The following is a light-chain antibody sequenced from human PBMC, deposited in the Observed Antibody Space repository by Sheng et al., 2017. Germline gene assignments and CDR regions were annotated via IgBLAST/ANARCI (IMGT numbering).Light chain of an antibody. CDR1: SSDVGSYNL. Sequence: QSALTQPASVSGSPGQSITISCTGTSSDVGSYNLVSWYQQHPGKVPKLMIYDVSNRPSGVSNRFSGSKSGNTASLTISGLQAMDEADYYCQAWDSNTAYVVFGGGTKLTVL. V-gene: IGLV2-14*02. J-gene: IGLJ2*01. CDR2: DVS. CDR3: QAWDSNTAYVV.